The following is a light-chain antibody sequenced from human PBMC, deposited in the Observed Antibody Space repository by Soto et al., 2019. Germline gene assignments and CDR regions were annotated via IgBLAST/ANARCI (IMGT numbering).Light chain of an antibody. CDR2: KAS. CDR3: QQYKSHSWT. J-gene: IGKJ1*01. CDR1: QSISSW. V-gene: IGKV1-5*03. Sequence: DIQMTQSPSTLSASVGDRVTITCRASQSISSWLAWYQQKPGKAPKLLIYKASSLESRVPSRFSGSGSGTEFTLTISSLQPDDFATYYCQQYKSHSWTFGQGTKVDI.